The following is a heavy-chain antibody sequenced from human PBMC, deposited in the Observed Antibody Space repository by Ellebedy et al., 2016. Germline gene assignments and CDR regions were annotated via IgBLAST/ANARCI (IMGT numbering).Heavy chain of an antibody. J-gene: IGHJ4*02. Sequence: GESLKISXAASGFTFSSYAMHWVRQAPGKGLEWVAVISYDGSNKYYADSVKGRFTISRDNSKNTLYLQMNSLRAEDTAVYYCARASPPSTLDYWGQGTLVTVSS. CDR3: ARASPPSTLDY. CDR2: ISYDGSNK. D-gene: IGHD5/OR15-5a*01. CDR1: GFTFSSYA. V-gene: IGHV3-30-3*01.